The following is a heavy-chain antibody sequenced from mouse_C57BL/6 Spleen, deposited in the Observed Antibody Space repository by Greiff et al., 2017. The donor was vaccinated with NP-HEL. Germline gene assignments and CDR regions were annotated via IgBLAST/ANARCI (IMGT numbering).Heavy chain of an antibody. J-gene: IGHJ3*01. Sequence: EVKLMESGPGLVKPSQSLSLTCSVTGYSITSGYYWNWIRQFPGNKLEWMGYISYDGSNNYNPSLKNRISITRDTSKNQFFLKLNSVTTEDTATYYCARDDGNYFAYWGQGTLVTVSA. CDR3: ARDDGNYFAY. D-gene: IGHD2-1*01. V-gene: IGHV3-6*01. CDR1: GYSITSGYY. CDR2: ISYDGSN.